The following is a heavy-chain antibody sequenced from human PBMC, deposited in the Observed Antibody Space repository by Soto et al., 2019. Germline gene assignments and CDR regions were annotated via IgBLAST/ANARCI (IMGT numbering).Heavy chain of an antibody. CDR2: IDPSDSYT. CDR1: GYSFTSYW. V-gene: IGHV5-10-1*01. J-gene: IGHJ5*02. CDR3: ARPIVPAAMEGFDP. D-gene: IGHD2-2*01. Sequence: PGESLKIWCKGSGYSFTSYWISWVRQMHGKGLEWMGRIDPSDSYTNYSPSFQGHVTISADKSISTAYLQWSSLKASDTAMYYCARPIVPAAMEGFDPWGQGTLVTVSS.